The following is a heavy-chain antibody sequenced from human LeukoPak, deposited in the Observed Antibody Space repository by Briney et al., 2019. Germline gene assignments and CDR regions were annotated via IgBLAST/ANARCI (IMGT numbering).Heavy chain of an antibody. CDR2: INHSGST. Sequence: PSETLSLTCAVYGGSFSGYYWSWIRQPPGKGLEWIGEINHSGSTNYNPSLKSRVTISVDTSKNQFSLKLSSVTAADTAVYYCARIPCSGYDYPVLNYYYYMDVWGKGTTVTISS. J-gene: IGHJ6*03. V-gene: IGHV4-34*01. CDR1: GGSFSGYY. D-gene: IGHD5-12*01. CDR3: ARIPCSGYDYPVLNYYYYMDV.